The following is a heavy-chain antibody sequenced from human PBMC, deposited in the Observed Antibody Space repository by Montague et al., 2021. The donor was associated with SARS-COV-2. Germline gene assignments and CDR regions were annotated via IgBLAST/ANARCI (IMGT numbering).Heavy chain of an antibody. V-gene: IGHV4-39*07. J-gene: IGHJ6*02. CDR2: IYYSGST. D-gene: IGHD3-22*01. CDR3: ARDTRITMLVVVNRYGMDV. CDR1: GGAISSSSYY. Sequence: SETLSLTCTVSGGAISSSSYYWGWIRQPPGKGLEWIGSIYYSGSTYYNPSLKSRVTISVDPSKSQFSLKLSSVTAADTAVYYCARDTRITMLVVVNRYGMDVWGQGTTVTVSS.